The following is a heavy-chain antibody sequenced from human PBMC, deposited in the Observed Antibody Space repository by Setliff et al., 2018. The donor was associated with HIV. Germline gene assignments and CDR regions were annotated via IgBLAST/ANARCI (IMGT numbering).Heavy chain of an antibody. J-gene: IGHJ6*03. CDR1: GGSINSTSYY. CDR2: INHSGST. V-gene: IGHV4-39*07. Sequence: SETLSLTCTVSGGSINSTSYYWGWIRQPPGNGLEWIGSINHSGSTNYNPSLKSRVTISVDTSKNQFSLKLSSVTAADTAVYYCARGGNDYGDYNLLRYYYYYYMDVWGKGTTVTVSS. D-gene: IGHD4-17*01. CDR3: ARGGNDYGDYNLLRYYYYYYMDV.